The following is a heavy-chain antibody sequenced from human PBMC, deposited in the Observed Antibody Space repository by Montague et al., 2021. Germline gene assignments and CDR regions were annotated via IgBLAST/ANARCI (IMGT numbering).Heavy chain of an antibody. CDR2: VFYSGAT. CDR1: GDSINGWY. Sequence: SETLSLTCSVSGDSINGWYWSWIRQPPGKGLEWIGSVFYSGATNYNPSLKSRVTMSADTSKNQFSLKVNSATAADTAVSYCARQGFYASGGLFIWGLGTLVTVSS. CDR3: ARQGFYASGGLFI. J-gene: IGHJ4*02. V-gene: IGHV4-59*01. D-gene: IGHD3-22*01.